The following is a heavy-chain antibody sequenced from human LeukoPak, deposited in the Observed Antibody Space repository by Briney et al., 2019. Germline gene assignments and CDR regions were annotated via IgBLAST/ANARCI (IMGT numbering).Heavy chain of an antibody. CDR2: INPSGGST. J-gene: IGHJ4*02. V-gene: IGHV1-46*01. D-gene: IGHD3-16*02. CDR1: GYTFTSYY. CDR3: ARDITFGGVIVGWYFDY. Sequence: GASVKVSCKASGYTFTSYYMHWVRQAPGQGLEWMGIINPSGGSTSYAQKFQGRVTMTRDMSTSTVYMELSSLRSEDTAVYYCARDITFGGVIVGWYFDYWGQGTLVTVSS.